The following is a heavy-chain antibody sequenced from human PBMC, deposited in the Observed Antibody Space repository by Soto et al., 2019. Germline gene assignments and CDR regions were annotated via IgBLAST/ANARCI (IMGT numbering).Heavy chain of an antibody. CDR1: GYSFTSYW. Sequence: ESLKISCKGSGYSFTSYWIGWVRQMPGKGLEWMGIIYPGDSDTRYSPSFQGQVTISADKSISTAYLQWSSLKASDTAMYYCARGRYCSGGSCYPHYYYYGMDVWGQGTTVTVSS. J-gene: IGHJ6*02. CDR3: ARGRYCSGGSCYPHYYYYGMDV. CDR2: IYPGDSDT. V-gene: IGHV5-51*01. D-gene: IGHD2-15*01.